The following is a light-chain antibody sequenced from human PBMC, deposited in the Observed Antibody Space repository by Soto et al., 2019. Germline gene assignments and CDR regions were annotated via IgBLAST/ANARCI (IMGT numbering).Light chain of an antibody. Sequence: QSVLAQPASVSGSPGQSITISCTGTSSDVGGYNYVSWYQQHPGKAPKLMIYEVSNRPSGVSNRFSGSKSGNTASLTISGLQAEDEADHYCSSYASSSTLLYVFGTGTKVTVL. V-gene: IGLV2-14*01. CDR3: SSYASSSTLLYV. CDR1: SSDVGGYNY. J-gene: IGLJ1*01. CDR2: EVS.